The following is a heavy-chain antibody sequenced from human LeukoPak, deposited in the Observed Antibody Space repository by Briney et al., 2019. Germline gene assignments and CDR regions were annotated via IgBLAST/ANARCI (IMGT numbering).Heavy chain of an antibody. Sequence: GGSLRLSCAASGFTLSSYWMSWVRQAPGKGLEWVANIIQDGSVKYYVDSVKDRFTVSRDNAKNSLYLQMNSLRAEDTAVYYCAGNPPSLDYWGQGILVTVSS. V-gene: IGHV3-7*01. CDR3: AGNPPSLDY. CDR1: GFTLSSYW. CDR2: IIQDGSVK. J-gene: IGHJ4*02.